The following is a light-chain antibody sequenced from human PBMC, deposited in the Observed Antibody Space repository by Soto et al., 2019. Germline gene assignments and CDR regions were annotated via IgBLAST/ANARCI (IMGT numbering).Light chain of an antibody. CDR1: QSVLYSSNNKNY. CDR3: QQYYSTPLT. CDR2: WAS. V-gene: IGKV4-1*01. Sequence: DIVMTQSPDSLAVSLGERATINCKSSQSVLYSSNNKNYLAWYQQKPGQPPKLLIYWASTRESGVPDRFSGSGYGTDFTLNISSLQAEDVAVYYCQQYYSTPLTFGQGTKLEIK. J-gene: IGKJ2*01.